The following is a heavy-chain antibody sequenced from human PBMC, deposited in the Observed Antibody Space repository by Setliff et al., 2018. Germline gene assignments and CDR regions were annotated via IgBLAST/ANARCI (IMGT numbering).Heavy chain of an antibody. CDR2: IHYTGAR. CDR3: ARRPWGPTGYHAFDI. J-gene: IGHJ3*02. D-gene: IGHD3-9*01. CDR1: GGSISSGSYY. V-gene: IGHV4-61*01. Sequence: PSETLSLTCTVSGGSISSGSYYWSWIRQPPGKGLEWIAYIHYTGARDYNPSLISRVTISVDTSKRQFSLKVNSVTAADTAVYYCARRPWGPTGYHAFDIWGQGTMVTVSS.